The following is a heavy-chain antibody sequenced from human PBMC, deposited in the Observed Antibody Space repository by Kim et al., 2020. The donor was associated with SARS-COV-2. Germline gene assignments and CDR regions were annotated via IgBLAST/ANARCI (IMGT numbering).Heavy chain of an antibody. CDR1: GGSISSRGYY. CDR3: ARAGDFWSGYHFDY. Sequence: SETLSLTCTVSGGSISSRGYYWSWIRQHPGKGLEWIGYIYYSGSTYYNPSLKSRVTISVDTSKNQFSLKLSSVTAADTAVYYCARAGDFWSGYHFDYWGQGTLVTVSS. D-gene: IGHD3-3*01. J-gene: IGHJ4*02. CDR2: IYYSGST. V-gene: IGHV4-31*03.